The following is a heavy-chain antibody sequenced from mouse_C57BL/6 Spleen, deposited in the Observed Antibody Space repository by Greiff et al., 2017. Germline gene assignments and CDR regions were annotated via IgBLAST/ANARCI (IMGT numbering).Heavy chain of an antibody. CDR1: GYTFTDYE. D-gene: IGHD2-3*01. CDR2: IDPETGGT. J-gene: IGHJ3*01. CDR3: TRRDDGYYKFAY. V-gene: IGHV1-15*01. Sequence: QVHVKQSGAELVRPGASVTLSCKASGYTFTDYEMHWVKQTPVHGLEWIGAIDPETGGTAYNQKFKGKAILTADKSSSTAYMELRSLTSEDSAVYYCTRRDDGYYKFAYWGQGTLVTVSA.